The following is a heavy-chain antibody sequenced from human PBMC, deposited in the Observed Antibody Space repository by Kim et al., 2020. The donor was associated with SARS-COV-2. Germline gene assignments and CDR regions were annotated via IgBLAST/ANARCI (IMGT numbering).Heavy chain of an antibody. D-gene: IGHD2-15*01. Sequence: SLRSRVTISVDTSKNQFSLKLSSVTAADTAVYYCARGRGGLSYYYYGMDVWSQGTTVTVSS. CDR3: ARGRGGLSYYYYGMDV. V-gene: IGHV4-34*13. J-gene: IGHJ6*02.